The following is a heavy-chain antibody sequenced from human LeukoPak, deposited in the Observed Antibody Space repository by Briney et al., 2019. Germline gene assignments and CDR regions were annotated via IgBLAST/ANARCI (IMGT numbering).Heavy chain of an antibody. CDR1: GYSFTNFG. J-gene: IGHJ3*02. V-gene: IGHV1-18*01. CDR2: ISPYDDDP. Sequence: SVRVSSTASGYSFTNFGITWVRQAPGQGLEWMGWISPYDDDPTYAKMSQGRLTMTADTSTNTAYMELRGLRSDDTAMYYCAKVDPPIIAGARGDALDIWGQGTMVTVSS. CDR3: AKVDPPIIAGARGDALDI. D-gene: IGHD6-25*01.